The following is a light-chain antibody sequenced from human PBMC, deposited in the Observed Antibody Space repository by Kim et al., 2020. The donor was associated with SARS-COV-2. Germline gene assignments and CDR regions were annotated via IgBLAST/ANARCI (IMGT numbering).Light chain of an antibody. V-gene: IGLV3-1*01. Sequence: SYELTQPPSVSVSPGQTASITCSGDELGDKYVFWYQQKPGQSPLLVIYQDTNRPSGIPERFSASNSGNTATLTISGTQATDAPDYYCKAWDSAPAVVFGG. CDR2: QDT. CDR3: KAWDSAPAVV. J-gene: IGLJ2*01. CDR1: ELGDKY.